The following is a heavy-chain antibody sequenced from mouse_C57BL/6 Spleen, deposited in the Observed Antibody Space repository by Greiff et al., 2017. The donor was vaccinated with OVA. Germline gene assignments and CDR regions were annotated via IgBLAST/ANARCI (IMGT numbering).Heavy chain of an antibody. D-gene: IGHD2-2*01. J-gene: IGHJ2*01. CDR3: ARWSEYGCDVVNYDY. CDR2: IYPGSGST. V-gene: IGHV1-55*01. CDR1: GYTFTSYW. Sequence: QVQLQQPGAELVKPGASVKMSCKASGYTFTSYWITWVKQRPGQGLEWIGDIYPGSGSTNYNEKFKSKATLTVDKATSTAYMQLSSLTSEDSAVYYCARWSEYGCDVVNYDYWGQSTTLTVSS.